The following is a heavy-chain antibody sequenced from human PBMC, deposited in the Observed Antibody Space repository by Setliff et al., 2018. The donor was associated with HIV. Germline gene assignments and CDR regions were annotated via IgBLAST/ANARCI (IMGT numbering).Heavy chain of an antibody. CDR1: NDSISNYY. CDR2: LHHSGTP. CDR3: ARSIARDYWYFGH. D-gene: IGHD6-6*01. J-gene: IGHJ2*01. Sequence: PSETLSLTCTVSNDSISNYYWSWIRQPPGKGLESIGFLHHSGTPIYSPSFKSRVRVSVDTSKNRISLNLSSVTAADTAVYYCARSIARDYWYFGHWGRGSLVTVSS. V-gene: IGHV4-59*01.